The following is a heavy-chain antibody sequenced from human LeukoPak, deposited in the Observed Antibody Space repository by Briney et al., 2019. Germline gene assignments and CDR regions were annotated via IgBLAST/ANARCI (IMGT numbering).Heavy chain of an antibody. CDR2: IHHSGST. CDR1: GGSISSGGYY. D-gene: IGHD1-20*01. V-gene: IGHV4-30-2*01. J-gene: IGHJ4*02. CDR3: ARDLGITGTTDY. Sequence: SETLSLTCTVSGGSISSGGYYWSWIRQPPGKGLEWIGYIHHSGSTYYNPSLKSRVTISVDRSKNQFSLKLSSVTAADTAVYYCARDLGITGTTDYWGQGTLVTVSS.